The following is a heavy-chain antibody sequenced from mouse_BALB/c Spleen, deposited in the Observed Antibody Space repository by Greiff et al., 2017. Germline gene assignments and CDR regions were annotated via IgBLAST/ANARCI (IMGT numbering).Heavy chain of an antibody. V-gene: IGHV2-9-2*01. CDR2: IWTGGGT. CDR1: GFSLTSYD. J-gene: IGHJ3*01. CDR3: VRYDYDGNAY. Sequence: VQVVESGPGLVAPSQSLSITCTVSGFSLTSYDISWIRQPPGKGLEWLGVIWTGGGTNYNSAFMSRLSISKDNSKSQVFLKMNSLQTDDTAIYYCVRYDYDGNAYWGQGTLVTVSA. D-gene: IGHD2-4*01.